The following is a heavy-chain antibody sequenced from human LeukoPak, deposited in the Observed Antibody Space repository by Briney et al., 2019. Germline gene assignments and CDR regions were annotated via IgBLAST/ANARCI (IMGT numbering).Heavy chain of an antibody. V-gene: IGHV3-23*01. CDR3: AKVMGYDSSGYINY. CDR1: GFTFSNYA. J-gene: IGHJ4*02. Sequence: GGSLRLSCAASGFTFSNYAMSWVRQAPGKGLEWVSAISGSGGSTYYADSVKGRFTVSRDNSKNTLYLQMNSLRAEDTAVYYCAKVMGYDSSGYINYWGQGTLVTVSS. CDR2: ISGSGGST. D-gene: IGHD3-22*01.